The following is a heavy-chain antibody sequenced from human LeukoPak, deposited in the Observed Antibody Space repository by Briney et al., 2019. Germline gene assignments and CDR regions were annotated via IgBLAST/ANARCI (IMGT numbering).Heavy chain of an antibody. CDR1: GFTFSSYD. D-gene: IGHD3-10*01. CDR2: IGTAGDT. CDR3: TRVRGVILHDD. V-gene: IGHV3-13*01. Sequence: GGSLRLSCAASGFTFSSYDMHWVRQATGKGLEWVSAIGTAGDTYYPGSVKGRFTISRENAKNSLYLQMNSLRAGDTAVYYCTRVRGVILHDDWGQGILVTVSS. J-gene: IGHJ4*02.